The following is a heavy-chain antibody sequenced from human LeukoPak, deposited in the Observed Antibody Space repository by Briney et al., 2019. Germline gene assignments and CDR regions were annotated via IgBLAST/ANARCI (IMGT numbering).Heavy chain of an antibody. J-gene: IGHJ4*02. D-gene: IGHD1-26*01. V-gene: IGHV3-23*01. Sequence: PGGSLRLSCAASGFTFSSYAMSWVRQAPGKGLEWVSAISGSGGSTYYADSVKGRFTISRDNSKNTLYLQMNSLRAEDTAVYYCATYFVSGSYYPYYFDYWGQGTLVTVSS. CDR2: ISGSGGST. CDR3: ATYFVSGSYYPYYFDY. CDR1: GFTFSSYA.